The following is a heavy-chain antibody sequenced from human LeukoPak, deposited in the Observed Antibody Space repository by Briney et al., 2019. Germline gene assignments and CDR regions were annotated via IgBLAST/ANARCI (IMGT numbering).Heavy chain of an antibody. V-gene: IGHV3-30*04. D-gene: IGHD6-6*01. J-gene: IGHJ4*02. CDR3: DPHDSASHF. CDR1: GFIFGIYG. CDR2: VSSDGTNR. Sequence: GGSLRLSCAASGFIFGIYGMHWVRQAPGKGLEWVAFVSSDGTNRNYADSVKGRFTISRDNSKSTLYLQMNSLRDEDSAVYYCDPHDSASHFWGQGTRVTVSS.